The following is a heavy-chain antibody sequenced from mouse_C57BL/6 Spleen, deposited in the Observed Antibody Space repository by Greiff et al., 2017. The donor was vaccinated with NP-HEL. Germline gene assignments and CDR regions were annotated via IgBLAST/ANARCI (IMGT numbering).Heavy chain of an antibody. J-gene: IGHJ2*01. D-gene: IGHD1-2*01. CDR2: ISSGSSTL. CDR3: ASLNGYYFDY. V-gene: IGHV5-17*01. Sequence: EVKLMESGGGLVKPGGSLKLSCAASGFTFSDYGMHWVRQAPETGLEWVAYISSGSSTLYYADTVKGRFTISRDNAKNTLFLQMTSLRSEDTAMYYCASLNGYYFDYWGQGTTLTVSS. CDR1: GFTFSDYG.